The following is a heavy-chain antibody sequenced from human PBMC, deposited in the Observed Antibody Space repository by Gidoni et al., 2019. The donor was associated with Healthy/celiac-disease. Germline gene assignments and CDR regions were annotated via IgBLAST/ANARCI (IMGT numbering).Heavy chain of an antibody. CDR1: GFTFSSYA. CDR2: ISGSGGST. D-gene: IGHD6-13*01. J-gene: IGHJ4*02. V-gene: IGHV3-23*01. CDR3: AKDCSLIPGIAAAGMIF. Sequence: EVQLLESGGGLVQPGGSLRLSCAASGFTFSSYAMSWVRQAPGKGLEWVSAISGSGGSTYYADSVKGRFTISRDNSKNTLYLQMNSLRAEDTAVYYCAKDCSLIPGIAAAGMIFWGQGTLVTVSS.